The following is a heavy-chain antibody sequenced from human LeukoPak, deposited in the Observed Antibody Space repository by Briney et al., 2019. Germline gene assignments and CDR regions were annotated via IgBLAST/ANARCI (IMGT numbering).Heavy chain of an antibody. Sequence: SGGSLRLSCAASGFTFSSYWMHWVRQAPGKGLVWVSRINGDGSSTNYADSVKGRFTISGDNAKNSLYLQMNSLRAEDTAVYYCARVGAYWALDIWGQGTMVTVSS. CDR3: ARVGAYWALDI. CDR2: INGDGSST. D-gene: IGHD2-21*01. CDR1: GFTFSSYW. J-gene: IGHJ3*02. V-gene: IGHV3-74*01.